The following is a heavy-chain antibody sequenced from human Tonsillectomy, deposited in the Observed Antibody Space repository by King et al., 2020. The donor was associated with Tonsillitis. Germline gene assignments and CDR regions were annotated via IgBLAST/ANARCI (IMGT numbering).Heavy chain of an antibody. D-gene: IGHD1-26*01. V-gene: IGHV3-23*04. CDR3: AKERRESRIVGPTDIDY. CDR1: GFTFSSYA. J-gene: IGHJ4*02. CDR2: ISGSGGST. Sequence: VQLVESGGGLVQPGGSLRLSCAASGFTFSSYAMTWVRQAPGKGLEWVSAISGSGGSTYSADSVKGRFTISRDNSKNTLYLQMNSLTAEDTALYYCAKERRESRIVGPTDIDYWGQGTLVTVSS.